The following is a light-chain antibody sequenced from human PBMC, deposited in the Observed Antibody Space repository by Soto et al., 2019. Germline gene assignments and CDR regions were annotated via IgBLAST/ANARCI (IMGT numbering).Light chain of an antibody. CDR3: QQRSNWPPIP. V-gene: IGKV3-11*01. CDR1: QSVSSY. Sequence: EIVLTQSPATLSLSPGERATLSCRASQSVSSYLAWYQQKPGQAPRLLIYDASNRATGIPARFSGSGSGTDFTLPISRLEPEDLAFYYCQQRSNWPPIPFGQGTRLEIK. J-gene: IGKJ5*01. CDR2: DAS.